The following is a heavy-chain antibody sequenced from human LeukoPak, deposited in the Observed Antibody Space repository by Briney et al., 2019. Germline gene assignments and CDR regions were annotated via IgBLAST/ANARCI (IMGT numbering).Heavy chain of an antibody. J-gene: IGHJ5*02. V-gene: IGHV1-2*02. D-gene: IGHD2-2*01. Sequence: ASVTVSCKASGYTFTGYYMHWVRQAPGQGLEWMGWINPNSGGTNYAQKFQGRVTMTRDTSISTAYMELSRLRSDDTAVYYCARDDCSSTSCYSLDPWGQGTLVTVSS. CDR1: GYTFTGYY. CDR2: INPNSGGT. CDR3: ARDDCSSTSCYSLDP.